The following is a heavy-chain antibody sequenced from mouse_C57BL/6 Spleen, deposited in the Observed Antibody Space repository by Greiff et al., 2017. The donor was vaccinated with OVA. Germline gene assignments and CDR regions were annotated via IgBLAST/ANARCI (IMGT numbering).Heavy chain of an antibody. CDR3: ARGYYGSSYEDY. D-gene: IGHD1-1*01. V-gene: IGHV1-72*01. Sequence: QVQLQQPGAELVKPGASVKLSCKASGYTFTSYWIHWVKQRPGRGLEWIGRLDPNRGGTKYNEKFKSKATLTVDKPSSTAYMQLSSLTSEDSAVYYCARGYYGSSYEDYWGQGTSVTVSS. J-gene: IGHJ4*01. CDR1: GYTFTSYW. CDR2: LDPNRGGT.